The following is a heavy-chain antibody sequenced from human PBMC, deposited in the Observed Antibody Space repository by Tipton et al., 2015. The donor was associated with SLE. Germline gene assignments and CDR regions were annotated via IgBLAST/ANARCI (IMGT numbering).Heavy chain of an antibody. D-gene: IGHD1-26*01. CDR2: IYYSGST. CDR1: GGSISSSSYY. Sequence: TLSLTCTVSGGSISSSSYYWGWIRQPPGKGLEWIGSIYYSGSTYYNPSLKSRVTISVDTSKNQFSLKLSSVTAADTAVYYCARGRSSGAFDIWGQGTMVTVSS. V-gene: IGHV4-39*07. CDR3: ARGRSSGAFDI. J-gene: IGHJ3*02.